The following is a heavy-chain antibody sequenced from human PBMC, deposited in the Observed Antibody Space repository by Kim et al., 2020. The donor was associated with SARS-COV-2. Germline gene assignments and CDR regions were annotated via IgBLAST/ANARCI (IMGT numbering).Heavy chain of an antibody. V-gene: IGHV3-30*18. J-gene: IGHJ4*02. CDR2: ISYDGSNK. D-gene: IGHD3-3*01. Sequence: GGSLRLSCAASGFTFSSYGMHWVRQAPGKGLEWVAVISYDGSNKYYADSVKGRFTISRDNSKNTLYLQMNSLRAEDTAVYYCAKPAFGDFWSGYFDYWGQGTLVTVSS. CDR3: AKPAFGDFWSGYFDY. CDR1: GFTFSSYG.